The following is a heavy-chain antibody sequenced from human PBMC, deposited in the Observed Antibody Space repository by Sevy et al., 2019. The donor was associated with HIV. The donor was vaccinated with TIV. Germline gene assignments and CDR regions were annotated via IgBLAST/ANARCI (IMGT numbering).Heavy chain of an antibody. CDR1: GLSFSDYG. CDR3: ARDLPPSATTVAHFDY. CDR2: ISNSGTTI. J-gene: IGHJ4*02. Sequence: GGSLRLSCTASGLSFSDYGMHWVRQAPGKGLEWVSYISNSGTTISYSDSVRGRFSISRDNARNSLYLQMNSLRAEDTAVYYCARDLPPSATTVAHFDYWGQGTLVTVSS. V-gene: IGHV3-48*04. D-gene: IGHD4-17*01.